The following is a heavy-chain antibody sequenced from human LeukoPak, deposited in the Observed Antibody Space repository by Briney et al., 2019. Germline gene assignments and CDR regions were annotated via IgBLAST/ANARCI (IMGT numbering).Heavy chain of an antibody. D-gene: IGHD6-13*01. CDR3: ARGPSPGIAAAGIDY. J-gene: IGHJ4*02. V-gene: IGHV1-46*01. CDR1: GYTFTSYY. Sequence: ASVKVSCKASGYTFTSYYMHWVRQAPGQGLEWMGIINPSGGSTSYAQKFQGRVTMTRDTSTSTVYMELSSLRSEDTAVYYCARGPSPGIAAAGIDYWGQGTLVTVSS. CDR2: INPSGGST.